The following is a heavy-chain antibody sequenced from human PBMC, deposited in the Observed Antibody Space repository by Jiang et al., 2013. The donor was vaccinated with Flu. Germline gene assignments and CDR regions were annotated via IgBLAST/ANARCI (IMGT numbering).Heavy chain of an antibody. J-gene: IGHJ4*02. Sequence: LEWVSVISGSGDSTYYADSVKGRFTISRDNSKNTLYLQMNSLRAEDTAVYYCAKDPLDDSSGYYQYYFDYWGQGTLVTVSP. D-gene: IGHD3-22*01. V-gene: IGHV3-23*01. CDR2: ISGSGDST. CDR3: AKDPLDDSSGYYQYYFDY.